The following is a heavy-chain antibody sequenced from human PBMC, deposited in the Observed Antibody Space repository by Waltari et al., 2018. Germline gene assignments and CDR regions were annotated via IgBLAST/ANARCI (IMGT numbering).Heavy chain of an antibody. CDR3: ARAPGGDWYFDL. CDR2: IYYSGST. D-gene: IGHD1-26*01. J-gene: IGHJ2*01. Sequence: QVQLQESGPGLVKPSETLSLTCTVSGGSISSYYWSWIRQPPGKGLEWIGYIYYSGSTNYNPSLKSRVTISVDTSKNQFSLKLSSVTAADTAVYYCARAPGGDWYFDLWGRGTLVTVSS. CDR1: GGSISSYY. V-gene: IGHV4-59*08.